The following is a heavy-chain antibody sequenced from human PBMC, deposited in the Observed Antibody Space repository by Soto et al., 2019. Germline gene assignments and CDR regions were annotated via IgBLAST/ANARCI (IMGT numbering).Heavy chain of an antibody. V-gene: IGHV5-51*01. J-gene: IGHJ6*03. CDR3: ARQGRFGELLSRYYYYYMHV. CDR2: IYPGDSDT. CDR1: GYSFTSYW. D-gene: IGHD3-10*01. Sequence: PGESLKISCKGSGYSFTSYWIGWVRQMPGKGLEWMGIIYPGDSDTRYSPSFQGQVTISADKSISTAYLQWSSLKASDTAMYYCARQGRFGELLSRYYYYYMHVWGKGTTVTVSS.